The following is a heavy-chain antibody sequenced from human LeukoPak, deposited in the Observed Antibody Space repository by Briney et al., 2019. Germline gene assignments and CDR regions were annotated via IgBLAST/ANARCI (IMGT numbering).Heavy chain of an antibody. J-gene: IGHJ4*02. D-gene: IGHD3-3*01. V-gene: IGHV3-23*01. CDR1: GFTFSSYA. Sequence: HPGGSLRLSCAASGFTFSSYAMSWVRQAPGKGLEWVSAISGSGGSTYYADSVKGRFTISRDNSKNTLYLQMNSLRAEDTAVYYCAKAGGAYDFWSGYSFWGQGTLVTVSS. CDR3: AKAGGAYDFWSGYSF. CDR2: ISGSGGST.